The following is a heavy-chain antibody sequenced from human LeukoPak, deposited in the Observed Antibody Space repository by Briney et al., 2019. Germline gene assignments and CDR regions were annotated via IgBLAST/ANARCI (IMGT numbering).Heavy chain of an antibody. CDR2: ISSDGSGT. V-gene: IGHV3-74*01. Sequence: GGSLRLSCAASGFAFSSYWMHWVRQAPGKGLVWVSRISSDGSGTSYADSVKGRFTISRDNAKNTLFLQMNSLRAEDTAVYYCAKVRDSSSWYYGFDYWGQGTLVTVSS. CDR1: GFAFSSYW. CDR3: AKVRDSSSWYYGFDY. J-gene: IGHJ4*02. D-gene: IGHD6-13*01.